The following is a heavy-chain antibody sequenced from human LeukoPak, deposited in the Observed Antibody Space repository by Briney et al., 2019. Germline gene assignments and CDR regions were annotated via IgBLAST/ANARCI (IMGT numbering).Heavy chain of an antibody. Sequence: GASVKVSCKVSGYTLTELSMHWVRQAPGKGLEWMGGFDPEDGETIYAQKFQGRVTMTEDTSTDTAYMELSSLRSEDTAVYYCATGNCSGGSCYSYHYYYYMDVWGKGTTVTVSS. CDR2: FDPEDGET. CDR1: GYTLTELS. V-gene: IGHV1-24*01. D-gene: IGHD2-15*01. CDR3: ATGNCSGGSCYSYHYYYYMDV. J-gene: IGHJ6*03.